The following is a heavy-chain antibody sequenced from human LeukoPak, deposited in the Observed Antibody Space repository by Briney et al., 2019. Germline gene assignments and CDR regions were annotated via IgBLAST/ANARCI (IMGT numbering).Heavy chain of an antibody. CDR1: GGSFSGYY. J-gene: IGHJ4*02. D-gene: IGHD5-18*01. CDR2: INHSGST. CDR3: ARGYSYGLSFDY. V-gene: IGHV4-34*01. Sequence: PSETLSLTCAVYGGSFSGYYWSWIRQPPGKGLEWIGEINHSGSTNYNPSLKSRVTISVDTSKNQFSLKLSSVTAADTAVYYCARGYSYGLSFDYWGQGTLVTVSS.